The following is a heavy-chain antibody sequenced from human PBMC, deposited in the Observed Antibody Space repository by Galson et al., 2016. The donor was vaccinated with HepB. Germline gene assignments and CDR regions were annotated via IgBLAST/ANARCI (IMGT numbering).Heavy chain of an antibody. CDR2: IAHDGYEK. V-gene: IGHV3-30*03. J-gene: IGHJ1*01. D-gene: IGHD1-26*01. CDR1: GFTFSSYG. Sequence: SLRLSCAVSGFTFSSYGLHWVRQAPGKGLEWVAVIAHDGYEKYYTESVEGRFTVSRDNSKKTLYLQMNTLRPEDTATYYCARVKVPGTEDLQYWGQGTLVSVSS. CDR3: ARVKVPGTEDLQY.